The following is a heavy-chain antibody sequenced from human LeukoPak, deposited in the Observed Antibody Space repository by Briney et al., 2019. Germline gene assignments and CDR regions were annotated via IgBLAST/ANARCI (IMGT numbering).Heavy chain of an antibody. Sequence: SDTLSLTCTVSGGSISRGGYYWSWIRQHRVKGLEWFGYIDYSGSTYYNPYLMSLLTISMDTSKNQFSLRLSSVTAADTAVYYCARDPGKDGYNYSFDYWGQGTLVTVSS. CDR2: IDYSGST. V-gene: IGHV4-31*01. CDR3: ARDPGKDGYNYSFDY. J-gene: IGHJ4*02. CDR1: GGSISRGGYY. D-gene: IGHD5-24*01.